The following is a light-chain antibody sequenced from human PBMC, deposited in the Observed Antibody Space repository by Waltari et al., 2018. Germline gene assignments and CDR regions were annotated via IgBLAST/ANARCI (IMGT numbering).Light chain of an antibody. J-gene: IGLJ3*02. Sequence: QSALTQPPSASGSPGQSVTIPCTGTSSAIGPFKLVPWYQQGPGKAPKLIIYEVTKRPAGVPDRFSGSKSGNPASLTVSGLQADDEADYYCSSYAGSGNVVFGGGTKLTVL. CDR1: SSAIGPFKL. V-gene: IGLV2-8*01. CDR2: EVT. CDR3: SSYAGSGNVV.